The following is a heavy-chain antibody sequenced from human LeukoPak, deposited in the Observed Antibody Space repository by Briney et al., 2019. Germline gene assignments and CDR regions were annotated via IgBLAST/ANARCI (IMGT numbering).Heavy chain of an antibody. CDR3: ARDRGMKQQLPDDWYFDL. V-gene: IGHV4-39*07. CDR1: GGSISNNSYY. D-gene: IGHD6-13*01. CDR2: IYYSGNI. J-gene: IGHJ2*01. Sequence: PSETQSLTCTVSGGSISNNSYYWGWIRQPPGKGLEWIGSIYYSGNIYYNPSLKSQVTISVDTSKNQFSLKLSSVTAADTAVYYCARDRGMKQQLPDDWYFDLWGRGTLVTVSA.